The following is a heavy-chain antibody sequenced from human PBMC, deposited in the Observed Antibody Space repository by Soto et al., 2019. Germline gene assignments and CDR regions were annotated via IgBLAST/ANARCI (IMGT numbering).Heavy chain of an antibody. Sequence: PGESLKISWKGSGYSLTSYWIVWVRQMHGKGLEWMGIIYPGDSDTRYSPSFQGQVTISADKSISTAYLQWSSLKASDTAMYYCARQEGAGITGTTVYYGMDVWGQGTTVTVSS. J-gene: IGHJ6*02. D-gene: IGHD1-7*01. CDR2: IYPGDSDT. CDR1: GYSLTSYW. V-gene: IGHV5-51*01. CDR3: ARQEGAGITGTTVYYGMDV.